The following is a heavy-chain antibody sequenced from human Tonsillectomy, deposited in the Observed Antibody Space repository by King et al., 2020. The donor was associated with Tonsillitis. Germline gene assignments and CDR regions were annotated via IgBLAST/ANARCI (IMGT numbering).Heavy chain of an antibody. V-gene: IGHV3-48*02. J-gene: IGHJ4*02. Sequence: VQLVESGGGLVQPGGSLRLSGAASGFTFSTYSMNWVRQAPGKGLEWVSYISSSSSRIYYADSVKGRFTISRDNAKNSLYLQMNSLRDEDTAVYYCARDRWYCVSISCYFGLFDSWGQGTLVTVSS. CDR2: ISSSSSRI. CDR1: GFTFSTYS. D-gene: IGHD2-2*01. CDR3: ARDRWYCVSISCYFGLFDS.